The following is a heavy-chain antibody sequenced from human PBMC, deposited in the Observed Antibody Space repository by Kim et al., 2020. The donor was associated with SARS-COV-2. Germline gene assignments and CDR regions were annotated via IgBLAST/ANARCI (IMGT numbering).Heavy chain of an antibody. CDR3: ARAQYCSSTSCRFYYFDY. Sequence: GGSLRLSCAASGFTFSSYSMNWVRQAPGKGLEWVSSISSSSSYIYYADSVKGRFTISRDNAKNSLYLQMNSLRAEDTAVYYCARAQYCSSTSCRFYYFDYWGQGTLVTVSS. CDR2: ISSSSSYI. J-gene: IGHJ4*02. V-gene: IGHV3-21*01. CDR1: GFTFSSYS. D-gene: IGHD2-2*01.